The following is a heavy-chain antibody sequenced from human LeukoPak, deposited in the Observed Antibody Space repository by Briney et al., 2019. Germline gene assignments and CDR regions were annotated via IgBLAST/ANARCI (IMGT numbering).Heavy chain of an antibody. CDR1: AGSISTYY. D-gene: IGHD6-13*01. CDR3: ARVESSSNWRLDY. V-gene: IGHV4-59*01. J-gene: IGHJ4*02. CDR2: IYFTGST. Sequence: KSPETLCHTCTLSAGSISTYYCSWVRQPPGKGLESIGYIYFTGSTNYNPSLKSRVTISVDTSKNQFSLKLSSVTAADTAVYYCARVESSSNWRLDYWGQGTLVTVSS.